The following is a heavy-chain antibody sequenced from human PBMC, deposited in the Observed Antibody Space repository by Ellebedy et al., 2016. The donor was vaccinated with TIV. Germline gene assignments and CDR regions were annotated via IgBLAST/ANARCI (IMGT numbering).Heavy chain of an antibody. D-gene: IGHD3-22*01. CDR3: AKDFYYYDSSGYQHYFDS. V-gene: IGHV3-30*18. J-gene: IGHJ4*02. CDR2: TSFNGSNT. CDR1: GFNFSSYC. Sequence: GESLKISXVASGFNFSSYCMHWVRQAPGKGLEWVAFTSFNGSNTYYADSVKGRFTISRDNSQNTLHLQMNSLREEDTAMYYCAKDFYYYDSSGYQHYFDSWGQGTLVTVSS.